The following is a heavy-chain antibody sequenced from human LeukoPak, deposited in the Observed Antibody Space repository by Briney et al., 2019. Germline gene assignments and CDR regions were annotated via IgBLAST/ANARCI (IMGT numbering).Heavy chain of an antibody. CDR1: GYTFTSYY. D-gene: IGHD3-22*01. J-gene: IGHJ4*02. Sequence: ASVKVSCKASGYTFTSYYMHWVRQAPGQGLEWMGIINPSGCSTSYAQKFQGRVTMTRDTSTSTAYLELRSLRSDDTAVYYCARDPPPPYYYDSSGYYPHFDYWGQGTLVTVSS. CDR3: ARDPPPPYYYDSSGYYPHFDY. V-gene: IGHV1-46*01. CDR2: INPSGCST.